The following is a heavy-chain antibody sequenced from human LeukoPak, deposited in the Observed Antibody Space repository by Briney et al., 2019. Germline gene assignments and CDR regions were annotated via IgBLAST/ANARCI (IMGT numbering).Heavy chain of an antibody. D-gene: IGHD2-15*01. V-gene: IGHV3-33*01. CDR2: IWYDGSNK. CDR3: ERDGGCCGGRCYDY. J-gene: IGHJ4*02. CDR1: GFTFSSYG. Sequence: PGGSLRLSCAASGFTFSSYGMHWVRQAPGKGLEWVAVIWYDGSNKYYADSVKGRFTISRDNSKDTLYLQMNSLRAEDTAVYYCERDGGCCGGRCYDYWGQGTLVTVSS.